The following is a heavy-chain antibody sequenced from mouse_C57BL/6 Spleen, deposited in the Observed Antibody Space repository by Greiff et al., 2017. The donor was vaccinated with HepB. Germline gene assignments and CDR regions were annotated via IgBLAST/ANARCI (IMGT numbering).Heavy chain of an antibody. J-gene: IGHJ4*01. CDR1: GYTFTSYW. V-gene: IGHV1-7*01. CDR2: INTSSGYT. Sequence: VQLQQSGAELAKPGASVKLSCKASGYTFTSYWMHWVKQRPGQGLEWIGYINTSSGYTKYNQKFKDKATFTADNSSSTAYMQLSSLTYEDSAVYYCYRTTRGYYAMDYWGQGTSVTVSS. CDR3: YRTTRGYYAMDY.